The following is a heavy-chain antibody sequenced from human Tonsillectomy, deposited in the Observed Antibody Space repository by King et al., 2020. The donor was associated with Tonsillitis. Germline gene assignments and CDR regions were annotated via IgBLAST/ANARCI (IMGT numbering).Heavy chain of an antibody. CDR3: VNQYYDFWSGDYFDAFHI. D-gene: IGHD3-3*01. V-gene: IGHV4-39*01. Sequence: QLQESGPGLVKPSETLSLNCTVSGGSIISSSYYWGWIRPPPGKGQEWIGSLFYSGTTYYKPTLKRRVTISVDTSKNQFSLKLSSVTAADTAVYYCVNQYYDFWSGDYFDAFHIWGQGTMVIVSS. J-gene: IGHJ3*02. CDR1: GGSIISSSYY. CDR2: LFYSGTT.